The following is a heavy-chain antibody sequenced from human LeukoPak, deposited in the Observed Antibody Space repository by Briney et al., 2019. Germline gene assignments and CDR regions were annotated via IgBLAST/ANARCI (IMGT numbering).Heavy chain of an antibody. Sequence: ASVKVSCKASGHTFTGYDINWVRQATGQGLEWMGWMNPNSGNTGLAQKFQGRVTMTRNTSVSTVYMELSSLRSEDTAVYYCARGTYSSSLNWGQGTLVTVSS. CDR1: GHTFTGYD. CDR3: ARGTYSSSLN. V-gene: IGHV1-8*01. J-gene: IGHJ4*02. D-gene: IGHD6-6*01. CDR2: MNPNSGNT.